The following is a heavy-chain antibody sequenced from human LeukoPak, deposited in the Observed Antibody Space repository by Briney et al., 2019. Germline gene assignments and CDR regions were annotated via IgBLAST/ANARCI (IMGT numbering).Heavy chain of an antibody. J-gene: IGHJ6*02. Sequence: ASVKVSCKASGYTFTSYDINWVRQATGQGLEWMGWMNPNSGNTGYAQKFQGRVTMNRNTSISTAYMELSSLRSEDTAVYYCARTYDFWSGYYPAGAYYYYGMDVWGQGTTVTVSS. D-gene: IGHD3-3*01. CDR3: ARTYDFWSGYYPAGAYYYYGMDV. V-gene: IGHV1-8*01. CDR1: GYTFTSYD. CDR2: MNPNSGNT.